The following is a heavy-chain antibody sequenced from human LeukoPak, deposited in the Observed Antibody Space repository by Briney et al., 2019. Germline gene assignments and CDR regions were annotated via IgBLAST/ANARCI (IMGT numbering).Heavy chain of an antibody. D-gene: IGHD2-15*01. CDR1: EYTFTSYY. J-gene: IGHJ4*02. CDR2: IIPIFGTA. Sequence: SVKVSCKASEYTFTSYYMHWVRQAPGQGLEWMGGIIPIFGTANYAQKFQGRVTITADKSTSTAYMELSSLRSEDTAVYYCARDRIGVVAAHTEQDYWGQGTLVTVSS. CDR3: ARDRIGVVAAHTEQDY. V-gene: IGHV1-69*06.